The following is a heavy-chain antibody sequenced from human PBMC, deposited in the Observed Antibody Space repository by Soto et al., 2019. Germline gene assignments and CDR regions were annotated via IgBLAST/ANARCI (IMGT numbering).Heavy chain of an antibody. CDR2: IDAGNGNT. Sequence: ASVKVSCKGSGYTLTSYTIHWVRQAPGQRPEWMGWIDAGNGNTKYLQKFQGRVTITRDTSARIIYMELSSLRSEDGAVYYCAIDDASEGPSFFDYWGQGTLVTVSS. CDR1: GYTLTSYT. J-gene: IGHJ4*02. CDR3: AIDDASEGPSFFDY. V-gene: IGHV1-3*01.